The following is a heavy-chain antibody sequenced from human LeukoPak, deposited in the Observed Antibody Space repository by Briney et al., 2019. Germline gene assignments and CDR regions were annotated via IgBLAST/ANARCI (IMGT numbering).Heavy chain of an antibody. V-gene: IGHV4-61*08. J-gene: IGHJ4*02. D-gene: IGHD6-19*01. Sequence: SETLSLTCTVSGGSISSGGYYWSWIRQHPGKGLEWIGEVSHSGITNYNPPLKSRVAILEDTSKNQLSLKLTSVTAADTAVYYCARKQWLGPIDYWGQGNLVTVSS. CDR3: ARKQWLGPIDY. CDR1: GGSISSGGYY. CDR2: VSHSGIT.